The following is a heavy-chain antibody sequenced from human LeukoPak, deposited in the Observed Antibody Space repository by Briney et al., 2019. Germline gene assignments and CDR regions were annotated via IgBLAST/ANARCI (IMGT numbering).Heavy chain of an antibody. V-gene: IGHV4-59*08. CDR1: GGSISTYC. CDR3: AKQQLVRCFDY. CDR2: INYSGST. D-gene: IGHD6-13*01. J-gene: IGHJ4*02. Sequence: SETLSLTCTVAGGSISTYCWSWIRQPPGKGLEWIGYINYSGSTNYNPSLKGRVSISVDTSKNQFSLKLSSVTAADTAVYYRAKQQLVRCFDYWGQGTLVTVSS.